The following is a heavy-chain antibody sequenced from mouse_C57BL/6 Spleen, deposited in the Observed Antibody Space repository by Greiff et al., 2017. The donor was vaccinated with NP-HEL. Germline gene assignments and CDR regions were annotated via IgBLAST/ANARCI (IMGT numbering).Heavy chain of an antibody. Sequence: EVQLVESGAELVRPGASVKLSCTASGFNIKDDYMHWVKQRPEQGLEWIGWIDPENGDTEYASKFQGKATITADTSSNTAYLQLSSLTSEDTAVYYCTTSGATAQAPWGQGTTLTVSS. CDR2: IDPENGDT. D-gene: IGHD3-2*02. J-gene: IGHJ2*01. V-gene: IGHV14-4*01. CDR1: GFNIKDDY. CDR3: TTSGATAQAP.